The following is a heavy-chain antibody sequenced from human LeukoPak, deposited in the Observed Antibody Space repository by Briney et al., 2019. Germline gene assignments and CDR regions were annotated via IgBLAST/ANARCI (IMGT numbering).Heavy chain of an antibody. V-gene: IGHV3-74*01. Sequence: GGSLRLSCVASGFSLSGYWMYWVRQAPGKGLMYISRNNGDGSTTNYADVVKGRFTMSRDNVKNTLYLQMNSLRVEDTAVYYCARDTDTALDVWGQGTTVTVSS. CDR1: GFSLSGYW. J-gene: IGHJ6*02. CDR3: ARDTDTALDV. CDR2: NNGDGSTT.